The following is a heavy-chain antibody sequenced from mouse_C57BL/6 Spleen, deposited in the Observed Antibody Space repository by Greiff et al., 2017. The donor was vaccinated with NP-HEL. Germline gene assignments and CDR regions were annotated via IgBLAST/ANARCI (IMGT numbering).Heavy chain of an antibody. J-gene: IGHJ1*03. Sequence: VQGVESGAELAKPGASVKLSCKASGYTFTSYWMHWVKQRPGQGLEWIGYINPSSGYTKYNQKFKDKATLTADKSSSTAYMPLSSLTYEDAAVDYCARGDGNYGWYFDVWGTGTPVTVSS. D-gene: IGHD2-1*01. CDR2: INPSSGYT. CDR1: GYTFTSYW. CDR3: ARGDGNYGWYFDV. V-gene: IGHV1-7*01.